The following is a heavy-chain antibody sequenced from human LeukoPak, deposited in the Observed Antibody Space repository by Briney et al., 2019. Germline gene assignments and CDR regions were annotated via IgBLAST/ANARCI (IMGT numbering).Heavy chain of an antibody. CDR2: ISSSSSYT. V-gene: IGHV3-11*06. D-gene: IGHD2-2*01. CDR1: GFTFSDYY. CDR3: ARGDCSSTSCYGYYYYYGMDV. J-gene: IGHJ6*02. Sequence: GGSLRLSCAASGFTFSDYYMSWIRQAPGKGLEWVSYISSSSSYTNYADSVKGRVTISRDNAKNSLYLQMNSLRAEDTAVYYCARGDCSSTSCYGYYYYYGMDVWGQGTTVTDSS.